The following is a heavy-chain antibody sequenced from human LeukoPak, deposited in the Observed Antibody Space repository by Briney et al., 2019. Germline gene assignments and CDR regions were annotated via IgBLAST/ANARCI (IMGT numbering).Heavy chain of an antibody. CDR1: GGTFSSYS. CDR3: ARDYDSSGYHAFDI. V-gene: IGHV1-69*05. CDR2: IIPIFGTA. D-gene: IGHD3-22*01. Sequence: ASVKVSCXASGGTFSSYSISWVRQAPGQGLEWMGGIIPIFGTANYAQKFQGRVTITTDESTSTAYMELSSLRSEDTAVYYCARDYDSSGYHAFDIWGQGTMVTVSS. J-gene: IGHJ3*02.